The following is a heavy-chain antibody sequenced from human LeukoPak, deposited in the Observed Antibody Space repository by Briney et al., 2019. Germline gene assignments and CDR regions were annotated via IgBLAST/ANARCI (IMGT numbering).Heavy chain of an antibody. CDR2: LKSKTDGATT. D-gene: IGHD2-2*01. J-gene: IGHJ3*02. CDR1: GFTFSNAW. V-gene: IGHV3-15*01. CDR3: TTGPQPYCSSTSCYDDDAFDI. Sequence: PGGSLRLSCAASGFTFSNAWMSWVRQAPGKGLEWVGRLKSKTDGATTDYAAPVQVRITISRDDSKNTLYLQMNSRKTEDTAVYYCTTGPQPYCSSTSCYDDDAFDIWGEGTMVTVSS.